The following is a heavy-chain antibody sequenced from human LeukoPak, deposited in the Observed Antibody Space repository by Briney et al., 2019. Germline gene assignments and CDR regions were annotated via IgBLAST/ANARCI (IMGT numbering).Heavy chain of an antibody. D-gene: IGHD6-6*01. CDR1: GYTFTSYD. Sequence: ASVKVSCNASGYTFTSYDITWVRHGPGQGLEWMGWMNPNSGNTGYAQKFQGRVTITRNTSISTAYMELSSLRSEDTAVYYCARAATYSSSRFFDYWGQGTLVTVSS. J-gene: IGHJ4*02. V-gene: IGHV1-8*03. CDR3: ARAATYSSSRFFDY. CDR2: MNPNSGNT.